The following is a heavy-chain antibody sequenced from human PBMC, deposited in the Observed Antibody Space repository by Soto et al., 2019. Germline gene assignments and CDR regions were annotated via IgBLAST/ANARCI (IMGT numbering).Heavy chain of an antibody. CDR2: ISYSGSTI. V-gene: IGHV3-11*01. Sequence: PGGSLRLSCAASGFTFSYYYMSWIRQSPGKGLEWVSYISYSGSTIYYADSVKGRFTISRDNAENSLYLQMSSLRAEDTAVYYCARDNLAFDIWGQGTMVTVSS. J-gene: IGHJ3*02. CDR1: GFTFSYYY. CDR3: ARDNLAFDI.